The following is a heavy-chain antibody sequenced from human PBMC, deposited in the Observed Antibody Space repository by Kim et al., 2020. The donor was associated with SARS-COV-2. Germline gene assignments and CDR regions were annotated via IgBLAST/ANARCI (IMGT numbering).Heavy chain of an antibody. V-gene: IGHV3-11*03. Sequence: GGSLRLSCAGSGFTFSDYYITWIRQAPGKGLEWVSYISTSGTCTNHADSVKGRFTISRDNAKNSVFLQMDSLRADDTAVYYCARLVAGSNYLDCWGQGSLVPVSS. CDR2: ISTSGTCT. J-gene: IGHJ4*02. CDR1: GFTFSDYY. D-gene: IGHD4-4*01. CDR3: ARLVAGSNYLDC.